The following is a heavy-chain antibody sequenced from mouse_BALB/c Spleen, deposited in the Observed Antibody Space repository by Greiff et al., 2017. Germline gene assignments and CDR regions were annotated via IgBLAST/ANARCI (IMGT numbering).Heavy chain of an antibody. CDR3: ARGGFDY. CDR2: ISSGGSYT. V-gene: IGHV5-9-4*01. Sequence: EVQRVESGGGLVKPGGSLKLSCAASGFTFSSYAMSWVRQTPEKRLEWVATISSGGSYTYYPDTVTGRFTISRDNAKNTLYLEMSSLRSEDTAMYYCARGGFDYWGQGTTLTVSS. CDR1: GFTFSSYA. J-gene: IGHJ2*01.